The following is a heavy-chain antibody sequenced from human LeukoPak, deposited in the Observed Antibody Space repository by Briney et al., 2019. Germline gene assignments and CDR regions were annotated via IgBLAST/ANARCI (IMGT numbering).Heavy chain of an antibody. CDR1: GGSISSGNYY. Sequence: SETLSLTCTVCGGSISSGNYYWSWIRQPAGKGLEWIGRIYTSGSTNYNPSLQSRVTMSVDTSNYQVSLKLTSVTAADTAVYYCASGYYNSSGYYFFDNWGQGTLVTVSS. V-gene: IGHV4-61*02. CDR3: ASGYYNSSGYYFFDN. D-gene: IGHD3-22*01. CDR2: IYTSGST. J-gene: IGHJ4*02.